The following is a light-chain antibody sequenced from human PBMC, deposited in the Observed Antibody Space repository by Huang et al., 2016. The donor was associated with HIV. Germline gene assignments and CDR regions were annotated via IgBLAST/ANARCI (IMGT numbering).Light chain of an antibody. Sequence: DIQMTQSPSNLSASIGDRVTITCRASTRITTGLAWYQQNPGKVPKLLIYKASTLHSGVPSRFSGSGAGTDFTLTISSLQPDDFATYYCQQYNAYPLTFGGGTKVEIK. J-gene: IGKJ4*01. V-gene: IGKV1-5*03. CDR2: KAS. CDR3: QQYNAYPLT. CDR1: TRITTG.